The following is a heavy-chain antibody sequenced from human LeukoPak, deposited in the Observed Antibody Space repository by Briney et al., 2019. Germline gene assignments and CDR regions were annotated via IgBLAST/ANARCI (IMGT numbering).Heavy chain of an antibody. CDR3: AREGSGSYYKYYYYYMDV. V-gene: IGHV4-4*07. J-gene: IGHJ6*03. CDR1: GGSISSYY. CDR2: IYTSGST. Sequence: PSETLSLTCTVSGGSISSYYWSWIRQPAGKGLEWIGRIYTSGSTNYNPSLKSRVTMSVDTSKNQFSLKLSSVTAADTAVYYCAREGSGSYYKYYYYYMDVWGKGTTVTISS. D-gene: IGHD3-10*01.